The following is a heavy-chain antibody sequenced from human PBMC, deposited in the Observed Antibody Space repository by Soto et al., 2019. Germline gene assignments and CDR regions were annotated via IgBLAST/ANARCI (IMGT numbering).Heavy chain of an antibody. CDR3: ARESEDLTSNFDY. CDR2: ISSTTNYI. J-gene: IGHJ4*02. V-gene: IGHV3-21*06. CDR1: GFTFTRYS. Sequence: GGSLRLSCAASGFTFTRYSMNWVRQAPGKGLEWVSSISSTTNYIYYGDSMKGRFTISRDNAKNSLYLEMNSLRAEDTAVYYCARESEDLTSNFDYWGQGTLVTVAS.